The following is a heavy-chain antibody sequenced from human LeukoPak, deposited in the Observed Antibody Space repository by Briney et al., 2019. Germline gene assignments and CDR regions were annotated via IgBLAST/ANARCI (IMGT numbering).Heavy chain of an antibody. D-gene: IGHD6-19*01. CDR2: IKSETDDGTA. CDR1: GFSFNTAW. J-gene: IGHJ4*02. CDR3: TTRGIAVSGLGY. Sequence: GGSLRLSCAASGFSFNTAWMNWVRQTPGKGLEWLGRIKSETDDGTAEYAAHVKGRFIISRDDSKNMLSPEMRSLRTEDTGVYYCTTRGIAVSGLGYWGRGTLVVVSS. V-gene: IGHV3-15*01.